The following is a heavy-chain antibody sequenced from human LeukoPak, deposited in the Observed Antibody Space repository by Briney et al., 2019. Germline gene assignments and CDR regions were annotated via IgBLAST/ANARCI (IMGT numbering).Heavy chain of an antibody. CDR1: GGTFSSYA. J-gene: IGHJ4*02. V-gene: IGHV1-69*04. CDR2: IIPILGIA. D-gene: IGHD4-17*01. Sequence: SVKVSCKASGGTFSSYAINWMRQAPGQGLEWMGRIIPILGIANYAQKFQGRVTITADKSTSTAYMELSSLRSEDTAVYYCARDRVAVTLSYFDYWGQGTLVTVSS. CDR3: ARDRVAVTLSYFDY.